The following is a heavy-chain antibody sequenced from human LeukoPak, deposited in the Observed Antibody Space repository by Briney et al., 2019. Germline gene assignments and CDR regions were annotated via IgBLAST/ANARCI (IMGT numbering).Heavy chain of an antibody. J-gene: IGHJ4*02. Sequence: GGSLRLSCVTSGFTFSSYGMHWVRQVPGKGLEWVAVISYDGSNKYYADSVKGRFTISRDNSKNTLYLQMNSLRAEDTGVYYCARGGYYDSSGYIDYWGQGTLVTVSS. CDR2: ISYDGSNK. CDR1: GFTFSSYG. CDR3: ARGGYYDSSGYIDY. D-gene: IGHD3-22*01. V-gene: IGHV3-30*03.